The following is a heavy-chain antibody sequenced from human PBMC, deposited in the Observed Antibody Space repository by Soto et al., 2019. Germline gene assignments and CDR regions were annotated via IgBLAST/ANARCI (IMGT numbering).Heavy chain of an antibody. CDR3: AKDLQVTRRAFDY. D-gene: IGHD4-4*01. J-gene: IGHJ4*02. CDR1: GFTFSSYA. Sequence: EVQLLEAGGGLVQPGGSLRLSCAASGFTFSSYAMSWVRQAPGKGLEWVSAISGSGGSTYYADSVKGRFTISRDNSKNTLYLQMNSLRAEDTAVYYCAKDLQVTRRAFDYWGQGTLVTVSS. CDR2: ISGSGGST. V-gene: IGHV3-23*01.